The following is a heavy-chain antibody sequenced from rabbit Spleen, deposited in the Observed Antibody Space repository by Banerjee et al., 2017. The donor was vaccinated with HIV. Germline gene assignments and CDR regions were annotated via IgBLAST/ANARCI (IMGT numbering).Heavy chain of an antibody. CDR3: ARDLASVIGWNFNL. Sequence: QEQLMESGGGLVKHEGSLKLSCTASGFSFSDRDVMCWVRQSPGKGLQWIACINTYTANPVYATLAKFRFTISRSSSSTVTLQMTSLTAADTATYFCARDLASVIGWNFNLWGPGTLVPVS. CDR1: GFSFSDRDV. V-gene: IGHV1S45*01. CDR2: INTYTANP. D-gene: IGHD1-1*01. J-gene: IGHJ4*01.